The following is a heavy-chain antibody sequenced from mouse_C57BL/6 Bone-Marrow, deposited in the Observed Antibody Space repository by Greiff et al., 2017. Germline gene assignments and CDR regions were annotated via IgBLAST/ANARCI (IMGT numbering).Heavy chain of an antibody. CDR1: GYSITSGYD. CDR2: IRYSGST. CDR3: ARDYGSSGRYWYFDV. J-gene: IGHJ1*03. Sequence: EVKLVESGPGMVKPSQSLSLTCTVTGYSITSGYDWHWIRHFPGNKLEWMGYIRYSGSTNYNPSLKSRISTTHDTSKNHFFLTLNSVTTEDTATYDCARDYGSSGRYWYFDVWGTGTTVTVSS. V-gene: IGHV3-1*01. D-gene: IGHD1-1*01.